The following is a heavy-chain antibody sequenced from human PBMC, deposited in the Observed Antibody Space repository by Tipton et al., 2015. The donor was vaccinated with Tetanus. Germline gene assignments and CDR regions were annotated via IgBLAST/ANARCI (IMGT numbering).Heavy chain of an antibody. V-gene: IGHV4-34*01. CDR2: INHSGST. Sequence: TLSLTCAVYGGSFSGYYWSWIRQPPGKGLEWIGEINHSGSTNYNPSLKSRVTISVDTSKNQFSLKLSSVTAADTAVYYCARDPPESYSSSSWEFDPWGQGTLVTVSS. CDR3: ARDPPESYSSSSWEFDP. J-gene: IGHJ5*02. CDR1: GGSFSGYY. D-gene: IGHD6-6*01.